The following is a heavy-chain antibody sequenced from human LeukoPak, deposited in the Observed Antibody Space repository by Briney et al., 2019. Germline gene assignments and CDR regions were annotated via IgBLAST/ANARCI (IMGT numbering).Heavy chain of an antibody. V-gene: IGHV3-30*07. D-gene: IGHD5/OR15-5a*01. CDR3: AKASSTFNFDY. CDR2: ISYDGSNK. CDR1: GFTFSSYA. Sequence: GRSLRLSCAASGFTFSSYAMHWVRQAPGKGLEWVAVISYDGSNKYYADSVKGRFTISRDNSKNTLYLQMNSLRAEDTAVYYCAKASSTFNFDYWGQGTLVTVSS. J-gene: IGHJ4*02.